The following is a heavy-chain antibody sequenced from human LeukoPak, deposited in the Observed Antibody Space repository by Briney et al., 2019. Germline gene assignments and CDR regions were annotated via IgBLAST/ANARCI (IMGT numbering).Heavy chain of an antibody. V-gene: IGHV4-4*02. Sequence: PSETLSLTCTVSGVSISSSNWWSWVRQPPGKGLEWIGQIYHSGSTNYNPSLKSRVAISVDKSKNQFSLKLSSVTAADTAVYYCARVGQQLVPHYFDYWGQGTLVTVSS. CDR1: GVSISSSNW. D-gene: IGHD6-13*01. CDR3: ARVGQQLVPHYFDY. J-gene: IGHJ4*02. CDR2: IYHSGST.